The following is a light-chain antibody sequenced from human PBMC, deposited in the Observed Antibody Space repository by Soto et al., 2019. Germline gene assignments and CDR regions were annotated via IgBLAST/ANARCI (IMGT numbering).Light chain of an antibody. Sequence: EIVLTHSPATLSLSPGERATLSCRASQSVSTYLAWYQQRPGQAPRLLIYDASKRATGIAARLSGSGSGTDVTVSITSLAPEDFAVYECQPRVKWPRETVGQWTKADIK. CDR3: QPRVKWPRET. CDR1: QSVSTY. J-gene: IGKJ1*01. CDR2: DAS. V-gene: IGKV3-11*01.